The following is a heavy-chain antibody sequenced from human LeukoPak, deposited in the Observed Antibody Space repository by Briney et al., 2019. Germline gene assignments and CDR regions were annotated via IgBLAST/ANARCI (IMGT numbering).Heavy chain of an antibody. D-gene: IGHD3-16*01. CDR2: IYYSGST. V-gene: IGHV4-61*01. Sequence: SETLSLTCTVSGGSVSSGSYYWSWIRQPPGKGLEWIGYIYYSGSTTYNPSLKSRVTVSVDTSKNQFSLKLSSVTAADTAVYYCARVGVMATVNGYRYHSLDVWGQGTTVAVSS. CDR1: GGSVSSGSYY. CDR3: ARVGVMATVNGYRYHSLDV. J-gene: IGHJ6*02.